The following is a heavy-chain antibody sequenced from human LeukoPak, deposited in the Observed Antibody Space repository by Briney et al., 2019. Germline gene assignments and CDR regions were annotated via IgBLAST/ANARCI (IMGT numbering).Heavy chain of an antibody. CDR1: VGSISSDY. Sequence: KSSETLSLTCTVSVGSISSDYWSCIRESPGKGLEWIGYIYYSGTTSYNPSLKSRVTISLDTSKNQFSLKLSSVTAADTAVYYCARGANWGSPDYWGQGTLVTVSS. V-gene: IGHV4-59*01. J-gene: IGHJ4*02. D-gene: IGHD7-27*01. CDR3: ARGANWGSPDY. CDR2: IYYSGTT.